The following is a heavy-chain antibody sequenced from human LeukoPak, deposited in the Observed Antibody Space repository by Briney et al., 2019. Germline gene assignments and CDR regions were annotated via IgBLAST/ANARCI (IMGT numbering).Heavy chain of an antibody. CDR2: ISYDGSNK. D-gene: IGHD3-9*01. Sequence: GGSLRLSCAASGFTFSDYAMSWVRQAPGKGLEWVAVISYDGSNKYYADSVKGRFTISRDNSKNTLYLQMNSLRAEDTAVYYCARPVSEYYDILTGARDGMDVWGQGTTVTVSS. V-gene: IGHV3-30-3*01. CDR3: ARPVSEYYDILTGARDGMDV. CDR1: GFTFSDYA. J-gene: IGHJ6*02.